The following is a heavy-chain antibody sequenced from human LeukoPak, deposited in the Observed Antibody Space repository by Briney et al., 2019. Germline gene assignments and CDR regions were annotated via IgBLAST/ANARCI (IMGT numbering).Heavy chain of an antibody. J-gene: IGHJ5*02. V-gene: IGHV1-2*06. D-gene: IGHD3-10*02. CDR2: INPDSGGT. CDR3: ARHGCSGSYYHPSGFDP. Sequence: ASVKVSCKASGYTFTGYYMHWVRQAPGQGLEWMGRINPDSGGTNYAQKFQGRVTMTRDTSISTAYMELSRLRSDDTAVYYCARHGCSGSYYHPSGFDPWGEGTLVTVSS. CDR1: GYTFTGYY.